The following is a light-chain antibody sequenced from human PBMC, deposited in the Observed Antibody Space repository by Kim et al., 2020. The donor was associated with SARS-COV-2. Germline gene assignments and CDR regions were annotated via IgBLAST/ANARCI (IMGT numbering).Light chain of an antibody. V-gene: IGLV1-40*01. J-gene: IGLJ2*01. CDR1: TSNIGAGYG. CDR2: GNS. CDR3: QSYDSSLSGSV. Sequence: VTVSCTGRTSNIGAGYGVHWYQQLPGTAPKLLIYGNSNRPSGVPDRFSGSKSGTSASLAITGLQAEDEADYYCQSYDSSLSGSVFGGGTKVTVL.